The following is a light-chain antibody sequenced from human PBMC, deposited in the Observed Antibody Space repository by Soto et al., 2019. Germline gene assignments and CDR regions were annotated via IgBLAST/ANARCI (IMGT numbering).Light chain of an antibody. CDR3: QQYRSYPWT. CDR2: KAS. Sequence: DIPMTQSPSTLSASEGDRVTITCRASQSVSAWLAWYQQKPGKAPKLLIYKASTLESGVPSRFSGSGYGAEFTLTISSLQPDDLATYYCQQYRSYPWTFGQGTKVEIE. J-gene: IGKJ1*01. V-gene: IGKV1-5*03. CDR1: QSVSAW.